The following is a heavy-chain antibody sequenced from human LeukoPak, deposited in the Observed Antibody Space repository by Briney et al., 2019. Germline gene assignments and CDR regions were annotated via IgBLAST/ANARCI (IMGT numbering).Heavy chain of an antibody. V-gene: IGHV3-53*01. CDR3: AREEGAAAGVDY. CDR2: IYSGGST. CDR1: GFTVSSNY. Sequence: GGSLRLSCAASGFTVSSNYMSWVRQAPGKGLEWVSVIYSGGSTYYADSVKGRFTISRDNAKNSLYLQMNSLRAEDTAVYYCAREEGAAAGVDYWGQGTLVTVSS. D-gene: IGHD6-13*01. J-gene: IGHJ4*02.